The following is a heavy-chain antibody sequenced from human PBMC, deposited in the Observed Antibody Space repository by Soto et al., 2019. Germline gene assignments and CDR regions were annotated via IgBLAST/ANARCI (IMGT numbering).Heavy chain of an antibody. V-gene: IGHV1-69*02. D-gene: IGHD3-10*01. CDR1: GGTFSTYT. J-gene: IGHJ5*02. CDR2: IIPILGIA. Sequence: QVQLVQSGAEVKKPGSSVKVSCKASGGTFSTYTISWVRQAPGQGLESMGRIIPILGIANYAQKFQGRVTXTXXESTSTAYMELSSLRSEDTAVYYCATQGAGDWFDPWGQGTLVTVSS. CDR3: ATQGAGDWFDP.